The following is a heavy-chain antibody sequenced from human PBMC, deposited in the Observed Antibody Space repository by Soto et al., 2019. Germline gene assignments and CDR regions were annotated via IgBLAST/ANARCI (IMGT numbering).Heavy chain of an antibody. J-gene: IGHJ4*02. V-gene: IGHV3-11*06. CDR1: GFTFSHYY. D-gene: IGHD6-19*01. Sequence: GGSLRLSCAGSGFTFSHYYMSWIRQAPGKGLEWVSYISSSSSYTNYADSVKGRFTISRDNVKNSLYLQMNSLRAEDTFVYYCVRDLGPYSSGWFYPAYWGQGTLVTVSS. CDR3: VRDLGPYSSGWFYPAY. CDR2: ISSSSSYT.